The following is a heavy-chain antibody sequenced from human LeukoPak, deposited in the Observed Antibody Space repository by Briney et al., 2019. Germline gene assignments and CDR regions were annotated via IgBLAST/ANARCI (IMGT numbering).Heavy chain of an antibody. CDR1: GFSFSSYW. Sequence: PGGSLRLSCAASGFSFSSYWMHWVRQAPGKGLVWVSRINSDGSSTIYADSVKGRFTISRDNSKNTLYLQMNSLRAEDTAVYYCANSVYDYVLGVQADWGQGTLVTVSS. CDR3: ANSVYDYVLGVQAD. D-gene: IGHD3-16*01. CDR2: INSDGSST. J-gene: IGHJ4*02. V-gene: IGHV3-74*01.